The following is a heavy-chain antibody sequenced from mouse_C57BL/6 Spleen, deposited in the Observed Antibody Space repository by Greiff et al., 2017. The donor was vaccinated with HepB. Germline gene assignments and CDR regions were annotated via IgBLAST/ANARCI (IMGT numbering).Heavy chain of an antibody. D-gene: IGHD1-1*01. V-gene: IGHV1-54*01. CDR3: ARDYGSSYKYFDV. Sequence: VQLQQSGAELVRPGTSVKVSCKASGYAFTNYLIEWVKQRPGQGLEWIGVINPGSGGTNYNEKFKGKATLTADKSSSTAYMQLSSLTSEDSAVYVCARDYGSSYKYFDVWGTGTTVTVSS. CDR1: GYAFTNYL. CDR2: INPGSGGT. J-gene: IGHJ1*03.